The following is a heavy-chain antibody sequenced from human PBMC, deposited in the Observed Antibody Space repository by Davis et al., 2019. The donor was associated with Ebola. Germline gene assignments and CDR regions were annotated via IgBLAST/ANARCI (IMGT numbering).Heavy chain of an antibody. Sequence: GESLKISCAASGFTFSTYSMRWVRQAPGKGLEWVSSISSDSDYIYYADSAKGRFTISRDNAKNSLYLQMNSLRAEDTAVYYCARDSVTDYDILTGYPDYWGQGTLVTVSS. CDR1: GFTFSTYS. V-gene: IGHV3-21*01. D-gene: IGHD3-9*01. CDR3: ARDSVTDYDILTGYPDY. CDR2: ISSDSDYI. J-gene: IGHJ4*02.